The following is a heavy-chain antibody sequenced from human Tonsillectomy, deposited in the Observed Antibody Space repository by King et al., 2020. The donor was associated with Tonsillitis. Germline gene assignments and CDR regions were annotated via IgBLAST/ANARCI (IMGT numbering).Heavy chain of an antibody. Sequence: LQLQESGPGLVKPSETLSLTCTVSGGSISSSTYYGGWIRQRPGKGLEWIGTIDYSGSTYYNPSLRSRGTISVDTSKNQFSLTLSSVTAADTAVYYCARALYYYDNSGYLNWFDPWGQGTLVTVSS. D-gene: IGHD3-22*01. CDR2: IDYSGST. CDR1: GGSISSSTYY. V-gene: IGHV4-39*07. J-gene: IGHJ5*02. CDR3: ARALYYYDNSGYLNWFDP.